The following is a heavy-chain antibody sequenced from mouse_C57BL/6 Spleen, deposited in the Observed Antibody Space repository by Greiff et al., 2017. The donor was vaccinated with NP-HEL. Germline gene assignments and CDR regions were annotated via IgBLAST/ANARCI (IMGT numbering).Heavy chain of an antibody. CDR1: GFTFSDYG. J-gene: IGHJ4*01. V-gene: IGHV5-17*01. CDR2: ISSGSSTI. CDR3: ARRDGYYNAMDY. Sequence: EVKLMESGGGLVKPGGSLKLSCAASGFTFSDYGMHWVRQAPEKGLEWVAYISSGSSTIYYADTVKGRFTISRDNAKNTLFLQMTSLTSEDTAMYYCARRDGYYNAMDYWGQGTSVTVSS. D-gene: IGHD2-3*01.